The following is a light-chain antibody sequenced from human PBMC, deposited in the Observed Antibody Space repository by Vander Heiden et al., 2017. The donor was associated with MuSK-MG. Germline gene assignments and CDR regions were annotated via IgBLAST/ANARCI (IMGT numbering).Light chain of an antibody. J-gene: IGLJ2*01. V-gene: IGLV3-19*01. CDR3: NSRDTTGALVI. Sequence: SSDLTQDPTVSVALGQTVTITCQGDSLRDNYASWYQQKPGQAPVLVKYAANERPSGIPDRFSASKSGNTASLIITGAQADDEADDYGNSRDTTGALVIFGGGTKVTVL. CDR2: AAN. CDR1: SLRDNY.